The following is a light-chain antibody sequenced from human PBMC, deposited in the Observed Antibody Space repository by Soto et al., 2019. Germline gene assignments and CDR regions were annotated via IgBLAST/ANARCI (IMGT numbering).Light chain of an antibody. V-gene: IGLV2-11*01. CDR3: CSYAGSYLV. Sequence: QSVLTQPRSVSGSPGQSVTISCTGTSSDVGGYNYVSWYQHHPGKAPKLMIYDVSQRPSGVPARFSGSKSGNTASLTISGLQAEDEADYYCCSYAGSYLVFGGGTQLTVL. CDR2: DVS. CDR1: SSDVGGYNY. J-gene: IGLJ2*01.